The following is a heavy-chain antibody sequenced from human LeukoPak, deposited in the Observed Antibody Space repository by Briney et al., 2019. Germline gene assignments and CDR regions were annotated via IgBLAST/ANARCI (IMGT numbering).Heavy chain of an antibody. CDR2: VSGSGIST. D-gene: IGHD3-22*01. CDR1: GFTFSSYG. Sequence: GGSLRLPCAASGFTFSSYGMSWVRQAPGKGLEWVSAVSGSGISTYYADSVKGRFTISRDNSKNTLYLQMNSLRAEDTAVYYCVKAQNYYDSSGPISRGAFDIWGHGTMVTVSS. CDR3: VKAQNYYDSSGPISRGAFDI. J-gene: IGHJ3*02. V-gene: IGHV3-23*01.